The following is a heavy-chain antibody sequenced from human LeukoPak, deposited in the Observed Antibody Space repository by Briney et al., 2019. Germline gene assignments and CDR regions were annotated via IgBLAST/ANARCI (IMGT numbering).Heavy chain of an antibody. Sequence: PSETLSLTCAVYGGSFSDCYWTWIRQTPGKGLEWIGQISHSGTTSYNPSLKSRVTMSVDTSKNQFSLKLTSVTAADTAVYYCARGCPGYWGQGTLVTVSS. CDR2: ISHSGTT. CDR3: ARGCPGY. J-gene: IGHJ4*02. V-gene: IGHV4-34*01. CDR1: GGSFSDCY.